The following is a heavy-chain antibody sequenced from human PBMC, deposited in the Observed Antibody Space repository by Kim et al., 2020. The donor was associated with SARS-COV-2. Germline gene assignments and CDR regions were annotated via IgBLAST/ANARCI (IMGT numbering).Heavy chain of an antibody. CDR1: GDFISSYY. CDR2: IFYSGST. J-gene: IGHJ4*02. V-gene: IGHV4-59*01. Sequence: SETLSLICTVSGDFISSYYWSWIRQAPGKGLEWLGYIFYSGSTNYNSSLKSRVTISEDTSKIQFSLKLTSVTAADTAVYFCARVDSHGRLIDYWGPGILVTVSS. D-gene: IGHD4-4*01. CDR3: ARVDSHGRLIDY.